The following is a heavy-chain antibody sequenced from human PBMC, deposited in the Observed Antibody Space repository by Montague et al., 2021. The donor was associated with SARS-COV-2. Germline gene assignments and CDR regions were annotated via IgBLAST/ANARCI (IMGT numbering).Heavy chain of an antibody. CDR1: VGSISSSSYY. V-gene: IGHV4-39*01. D-gene: IGHD3-22*01. J-gene: IGHJ4*02. CDR2: INCSGST. Sequence: SETLSLTRTVSVGSISSSSYYWGWLRQPQGKGLEWIVSINCSGSTNYYPYLKSRVSISKDTSKNQFSLKLISVTAADTAVYYCARHGKTRIAMIVVVIGYFDYWGQGTLVTVSS. CDR3: ARHGKTRIAMIVVVIGYFDY.